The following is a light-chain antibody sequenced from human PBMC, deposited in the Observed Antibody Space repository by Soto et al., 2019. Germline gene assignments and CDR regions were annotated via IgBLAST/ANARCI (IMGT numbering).Light chain of an antibody. CDR2: KAS. CDR1: QTISSW. Sequence: DIQMTQSPSTLSGSVGDSVTITCRARQTISSWLAWYQQNPGIATKLLIHKASTLESGVPSMSSSSWVREEFPLTISGQPHEDSANYCYQQYKRYSTVGQGTKVDIK. J-gene: IGKJ1*01. CDR3: QQYKRYST. V-gene: IGKV1-5*03.